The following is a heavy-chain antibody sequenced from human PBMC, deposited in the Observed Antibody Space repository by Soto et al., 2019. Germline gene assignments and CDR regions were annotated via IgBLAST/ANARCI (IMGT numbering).Heavy chain of an antibody. CDR3: AKDPKAGPPYYFDY. CDR2: IDASGGYT. CDR1: GFTVSNHY. D-gene: IGHD6-13*01. J-gene: IGHJ4*02. Sequence: GGSLRLSCAASGFTVSNHYMSWVRQAPGKGLEWVSLIDASGGYTYYADSVKGRFTISRDNSRNTLYLQMNSLRAEDTAVYYCAKDPKAGPPYYFDYWGQGSLVTVSS. V-gene: IGHV3-23*01.